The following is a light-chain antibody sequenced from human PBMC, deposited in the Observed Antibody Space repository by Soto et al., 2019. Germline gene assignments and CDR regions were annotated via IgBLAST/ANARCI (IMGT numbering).Light chain of an antibody. V-gene: IGKV1-33*01. J-gene: IGKJ4*01. CDR2: AAS. CDR1: QSISMY. Sequence: DIQMTQSPSSLSASLGNRVTITCRASQSISMYLNWYQQKPGKAPKLLIYAASSLQSGVPSRFSGSGSGTDFTFTISSLQPEDIATYYCQQYDNLPLTFGGGTKVDIK. CDR3: QQYDNLPLT.